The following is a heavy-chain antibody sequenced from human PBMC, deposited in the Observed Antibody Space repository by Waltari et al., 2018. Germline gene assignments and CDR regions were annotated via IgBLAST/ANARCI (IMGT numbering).Heavy chain of an antibody. CDR3: ARANRGYSYGYHAPFDY. D-gene: IGHD5-18*01. J-gene: IGHJ4*02. Sequence: EVQLVESGGGLIQPGGSLRLSCAASGFTVSSNYMSWVRQAPGKGLEWVSVIYSGVSTYYADSVKGRFTISRDNSKNTLYLQMNSLRAEDTAVYYCARANRGYSYGYHAPFDYWGQGTLVTVSS. CDR1: GFTVSSNY. CDR2: IYSGVST. V-gene: IGHV3-53*01.